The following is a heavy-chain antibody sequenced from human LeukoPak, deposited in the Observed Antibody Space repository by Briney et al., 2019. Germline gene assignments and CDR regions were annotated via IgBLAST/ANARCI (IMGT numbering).Heavy chain of an antibody. CDR3: VRLKYSSGLLNAFDL. Sequence: GESLRISCKGSGYIFTNYWIGWVRQVPGKGLEWMGVIFPGDSDTRYSPSFQGQVTISADKSISTAYLQWNSLKASDTAMYYCVRLKYSSGLLNAFDLWGQGTMVTVSS. V-gene: IGHV5-51*01. CDR1: GYIFTNYW. CDR2: IFPGDSDT. J-gene: IGHJ3*01. D-gene: IGHD6-19*01.